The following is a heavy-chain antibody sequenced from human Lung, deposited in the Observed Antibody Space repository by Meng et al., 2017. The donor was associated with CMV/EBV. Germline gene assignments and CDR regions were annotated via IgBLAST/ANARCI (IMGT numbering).Heavy chain of an antibody. CDR2: ISSSSSFK. J-gene: IGHJ6*02. V-gene: IGHV3-21*01. CDR3: ARDSGGLYGSGSYYYYGLDV. Sequence: SLKISXAASGFTFSNYGMNWVRQAPGKGLERLSSISSSSSFKDYADSVKGRFTISRDNAKNSLYLQMNNLRAEDTAVYYCARDSGGLYGSGSYYYYGLDVWGQGTTVTVSS. D-gene: IGHD3-10*01. CDR1: GFTFSNYG.